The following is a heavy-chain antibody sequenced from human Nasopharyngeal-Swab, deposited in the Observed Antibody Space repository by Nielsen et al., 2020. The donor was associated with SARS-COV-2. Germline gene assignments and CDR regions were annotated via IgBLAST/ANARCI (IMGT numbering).Heavy chain of an antibody. CDR2: INHSGST. CDR1: GGSFSGYY. Sequence: SETLSLTCAVYGGSFSGYYWSWIRQPPGKGLEWIGEINHSGSTNYNPSPKSRVTISVDMSKNQFSLKLSSVTAADTAVYYCVRGPAVILYCGGDCYPGYFQHWGQGTLVTVSS. J-gene: IGHJ1*01. CDR3: VRGPAVILYCGGDCYPGYFQH. D-gene: IGHD2-21*02. V-gene: IGHV4-34*01.